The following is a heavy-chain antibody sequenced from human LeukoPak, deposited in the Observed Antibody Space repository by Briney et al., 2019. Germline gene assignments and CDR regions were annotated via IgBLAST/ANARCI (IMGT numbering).Heavy chain of an antibody. CDR2: IKQDGSEK. V-gene: IGHV3-7*01. D-gene: IGHD3-10*01. J-gene: IGHJ4*02. CDR3: AREVVGNYYGSGSYYLFDY. Sequence: PGGSLRLSCAASGFTLSSYWMSWVRQAPGKGLEWVANIKQDGSEKYYVDSVKGRFTISRDNAKNSLYLQMNSLRAEDTAVYYCAREVVGNYYGSGSYYLFDYWGQGTLVTVSS. CDR1: GFTLSSYW.